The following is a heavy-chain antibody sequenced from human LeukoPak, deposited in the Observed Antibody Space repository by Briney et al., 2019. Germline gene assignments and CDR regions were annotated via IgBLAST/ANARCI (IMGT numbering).Heavy chain of an antibody. D-gene: IGHD3-22*01. CDR1: GGSFSGYY. J-gene: IGHJ4*02. V-gene: IGHV4-34*01. Sequence: PSETLPLTCAVYGGSFSGYYWSWIRQPPGKGLEWIGEINHSGSTNYNPSLKSRVTISVDTSKNQFSLKLSSVTAADTAVYYCARSEGNWDDSSGLDYWGQGTLVTVSS. CDR3: ARSEGNWDDSSGLDY. CDR2: INHSGST.